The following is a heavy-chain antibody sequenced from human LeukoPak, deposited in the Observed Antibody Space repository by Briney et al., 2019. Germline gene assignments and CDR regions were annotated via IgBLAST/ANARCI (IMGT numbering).Heavy chain of an antibody. V-gene: IGHV3-33*01. CDR1: GFTFSSYG. J-gene: IGHJ6*02. Sequence: GGSPRLSCAASGFTFSSYGMHWVRQAPGKGLEWVAVIWYDGSNKYYADSVKGRFTISRDNSKNTLYLQTNSLRAEDTAVYYCARDWDCSGGSCYSDYGMDVWGQGTTVTVSS. CDR3: ARDWDCSGGSCYSDYGMDV. CDR2: IWYDGSNK. D-gene: IGHD2-15*01.